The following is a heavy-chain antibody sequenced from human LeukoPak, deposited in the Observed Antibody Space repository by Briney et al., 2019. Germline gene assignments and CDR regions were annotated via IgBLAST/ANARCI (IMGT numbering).Heavy chain of an antibody. D-gene: IGHD5-18*01. CDR3: ARVRTGGYSYGYHPNWFDP. J-gene: IGHJ5*02. Sequence: PSETLSLTCTVSGGSISSYYWSWIRQPPGKGLEWIGYIYYSGSTNYNPSLKSRVTISVDTSKNQFSLELSSVTAADTAVYYCARVRTGGYSYGYHPNWFDPWGQGTLVTVSS. CDR1: GGSISSYY. CDR2: IYYSGST. V-gene: IGHV4-59*01.